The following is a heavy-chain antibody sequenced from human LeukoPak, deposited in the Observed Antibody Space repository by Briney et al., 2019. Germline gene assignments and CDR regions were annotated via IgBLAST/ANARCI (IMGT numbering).Heavy chain of an antibody. CDR1: GFSFGNCA. V-gene: IGHV3-23*01. J-gene: IGHJ5*01. Sequence: GGSLRLFCVASGFSFGNCAMSWVRQAPGKGLQWVSQISGTGGATWYAGFARDRFTISRDNSKKTLYLQMSGLRVEDTAMYYCVKDPRDTYGTNWFVSWGQGTLLIVSS. D-gene: IGHD2-21*01. CDR3: VKDPRDTYGTNWFVS. CDR2: ISGTGGAT.